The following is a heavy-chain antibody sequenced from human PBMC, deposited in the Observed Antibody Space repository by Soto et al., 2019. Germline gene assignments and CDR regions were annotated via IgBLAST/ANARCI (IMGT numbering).Heavy chain of an antibody. Sequence: QVQLVESGGGVVQPGRSLRLSCAASGFTFSSYAMHWVRQAPGKGLEWVAVISYYGSNKYYADSVKGRFTISRDNSKNTLYVQMNSLRAEDTAVYYCARESEQWLNNRAEYFQHWGQGTLVTVSS. D-gene: IGHD6-19*01. V-gene: IGHV3-30-3*01. CDR1: GFTFSSYA. CDR3: ARESEQWLNNRAEYFQH. CDR2: ISYYGSNK. J-gene: IGHJ1*01.